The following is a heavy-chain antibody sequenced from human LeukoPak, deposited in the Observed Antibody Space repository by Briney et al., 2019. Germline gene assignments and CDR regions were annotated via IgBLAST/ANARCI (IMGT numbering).Heavy chain of an antibody. D-gene: IGHD6-19*01. CDR2: ISGSGDDL. CDR3: AKHKWRVAENDY. V-gene: IGHV3-23*01. J-gene: IGHJ4*02. CDR1: GFTFSTYA. Sequence: GGSLRLSCAVSGFTFSTYAMTWVRQAPGKGGEGVSTISGSGDDLSYADSVKGRFTISRDKSTNTLYLQMNSLRAEDTAVYYCAKHKWRVAENDYWGQGTLLTVSS.